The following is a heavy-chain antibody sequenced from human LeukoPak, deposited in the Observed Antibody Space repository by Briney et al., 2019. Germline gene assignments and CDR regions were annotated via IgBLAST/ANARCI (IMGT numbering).Heavy chain of an antibody. CDR2: IIPIFGTA. CDR1: GGTFSSYA. J-gene: IGHJ6*02. V-gene: IGHV1-69*13. D-gene: IGHD6-13*01. Sequence: ASVKVSCKASGGTFSSYAISWVRQAPGQGLEWMGGIIPIFGTASYAQKFQGRGTITADESTSTAYMELSSLRSEDTAVYYCARWRVSQQQIYYYYYGMDVWGQGTTVTVSS. CDR3: ARWRVSQQQIYYYYYGMDV.